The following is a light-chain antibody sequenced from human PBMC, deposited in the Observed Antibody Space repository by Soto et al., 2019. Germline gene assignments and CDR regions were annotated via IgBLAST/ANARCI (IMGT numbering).Light chain of an antibody. Sequence: QSVLTQPPSVSGAPGQRVTISCTGSSSNIGAGYDVHWYQQLPGTAPKLLIYGNNNRPSGVPDRFSGSKSGTSASLAITGLQAEDEADYYCQSYDRSLGGYVVFGGGTKLTVL. CDR3: QSYDRSLGGYVV. J-gene: IGLJ2*01. CDR1: SSNIGAGYD. CDR2: GNN. V-gene: IGLV1-40*01.